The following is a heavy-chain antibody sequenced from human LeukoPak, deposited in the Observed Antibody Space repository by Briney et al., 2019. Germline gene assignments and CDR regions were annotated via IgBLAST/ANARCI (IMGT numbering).Heavy chain of an antibody. CDR1: GYGFGVYW. D-gene: IGHD2-2*01. CDR2: IYPGDSET. CDR3: ARGGVPAALGMNAFDI. V-gene: IGHV5-51*01. J-gene: IGHJ3*02. Sequence: GESLKISCKTSGYGFGVYWIGWVRQMPGKGLEWMGTIYPGDSETRYSPSFQGHVTFSADKSISTAYLQWSSLKASDTAMYYCARGGVPAALGMNAFDIWGQGTMVTVSS.